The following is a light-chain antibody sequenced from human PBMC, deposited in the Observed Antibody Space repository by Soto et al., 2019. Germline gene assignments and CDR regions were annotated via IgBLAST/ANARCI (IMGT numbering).Light chain of an antibody. Sequence: EIVLPQSPGTLSLSPGERATLSCRASQSVSSSYLAWYQQKPGQAPRLLIYGASSRATGIPDRFIGSGSGTDFTLTISRLEPEDFAVYDCQQYGSSLYTFGQGTKLEIK. CDR2: GAS. CDR1: QSVSSSY. CDR3: QQYGSSLYT. J-gene: IGKJ2*01. V-gene: IGKV3-20*01.